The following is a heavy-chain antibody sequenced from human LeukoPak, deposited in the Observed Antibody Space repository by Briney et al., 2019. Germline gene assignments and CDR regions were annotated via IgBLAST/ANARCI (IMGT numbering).Heavy chain of an antibody. CDR1: GYTFTSYW. CDR2: IYPGDSVT. V-gene: IGHV5-51*01. CDR3: ARRDYYDSSLGFDAFDI. Sequence: GESLKISCKGTGYTFTSYWIGWVRQMPGKGLERMGIIYPGDSVTRYSPSFQGQVTISADKSISTAYLQWSSLKASDTAMYYCARRDYYDSSLGFDAFDIWGQGTMVTVSS. D-gene: IGHD3-22*01. J-gene: IGHJ3*02.